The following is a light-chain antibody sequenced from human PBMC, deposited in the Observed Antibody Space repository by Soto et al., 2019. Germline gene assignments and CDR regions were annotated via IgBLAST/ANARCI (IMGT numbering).Light chain of an antibody. CDR2: EVS. CDR1: SSDVGLYDY. J-gene: IGLJ1*01. CDR3: SSYTTSSSYV. Sequence: QSVLTQPASVSGSPGQSITVSCTGTSSDVGLYDYVSWFQQHPGKSPKLIIYEVSHRPSGVSGRFSGSKSGNTASLTISGLQTEDEADYYCSSYTTSSSYVFGAGTKVTVL. V-gene: IGLV2-14*01.